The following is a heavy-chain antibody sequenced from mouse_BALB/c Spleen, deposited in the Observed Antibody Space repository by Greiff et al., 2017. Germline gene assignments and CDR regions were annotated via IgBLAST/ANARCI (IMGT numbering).Heavy chain of an antibody. D-gene: IGHD2-14*01. CDR2: ISYSGST. V-gene: IGHV3-2*02. Sequence: EVQLVESGPGLVKPSQSLSLTCTVTGYSITSDYAWNWIRQFPGNKLEWMGYISYSGSTSYNPSLKSRISITRDTSKNQFFLQLNSVTTEDTATYYCARRNYRYDGAMDYWGQGTSVTVSS. CDR3: ARRNYRYDGAMDY. CDR1: GYSITSDYA. J-gene: IGHJ4*01.